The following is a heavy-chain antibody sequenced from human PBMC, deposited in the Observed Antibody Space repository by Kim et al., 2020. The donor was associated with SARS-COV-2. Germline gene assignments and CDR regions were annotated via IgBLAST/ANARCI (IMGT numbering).Heavy chain of an antibody. CDR2: IYHTGIT. J-gene: IGHJ4*02. D-gene: IGHD3-22*01. CDR1: GYSISSGYY. V-gene: IGHV4-38-2*02. CDR3: ASPRVNGYYGG. Sequence: SETLSLTCSVSGYSISSGYYWGWIRQPPGEGLEWIGSIYHTGITYYNPSLKSRVTISVDTSKNQFSLNLRSVTAADTAMYYCASPRVNGYYGGWGQGTLVTVSS.